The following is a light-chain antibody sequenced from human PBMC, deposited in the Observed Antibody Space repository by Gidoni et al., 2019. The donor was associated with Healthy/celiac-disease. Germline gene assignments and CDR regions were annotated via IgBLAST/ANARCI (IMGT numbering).Light chain of an antibody. Sequence: AIRITQSPSSLSASTGDRVTITCRASQGTSSYLAWYQQKPGKAPKLLIYAASTLQSGVPSRFSGSGSGTDFTLTISCLQSEDFATYYCQQYYSYPLTFGGXTKVEIK. CDR1: QGTSSY. V-gene: IGKV1-8*01. CDR2: AAS. J-gene: IGKJ4*01. CDR3: QQYYSYPLT.